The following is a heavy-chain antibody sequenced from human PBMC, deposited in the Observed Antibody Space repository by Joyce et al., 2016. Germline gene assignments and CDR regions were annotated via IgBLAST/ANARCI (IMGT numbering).Heavy chain of an antibody. CDR2: SRDEANSYAT. V-gene: IGHV3-73*01. CDR3: MNGDYGY. D-gene: IGHD4-17*01. J-gene: IGHJ4*02. CDR1: GFNFRASA. Sequence: EVQLVESGGDLVQPGGSLKLSCAASGFNFRASAMHWVRQASGKGLEWIGRSRDEANSYATTYGAAVRGRFTSSRDDSQTTAYLHMSSLKTEDTAIYYCMNGDYGYWGRGTLVTVSS.